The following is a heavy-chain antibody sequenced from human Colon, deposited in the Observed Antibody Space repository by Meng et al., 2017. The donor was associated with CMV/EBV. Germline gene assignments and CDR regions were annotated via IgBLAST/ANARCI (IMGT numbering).Heavy chain of an antibody. Sequence: SETLSLTCSISGASINSMSYYWAWVRQPPGKGLEWIGSIYYSGSTYYNPSLKSRVTISVDTSKNQFSLKLSSVTAADTAVYYCARGGITVTHIDYWGQGTLVTVSS. D-gene: IGHD4-11*01. J-gene: IGHJ4*02. CDR3: ARGGITVTHIDY. CDR2: IYYSGST. V-gene: IGHV4-39*07. CDR1: GASINSMSYY.